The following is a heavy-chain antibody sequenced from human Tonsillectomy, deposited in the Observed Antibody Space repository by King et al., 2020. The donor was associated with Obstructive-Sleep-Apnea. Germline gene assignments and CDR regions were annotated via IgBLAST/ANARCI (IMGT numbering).Heavy chain of an antibody. V-gene: IGHV3-23*04. J-gene: IGHJ4*02. CDR1: GFTFGAYA. CDR2: ITASGGGT. CDR3: AKNNPPPGCDDSWEFDY. D-gene: IGHD1-26*01. Sequence: VQLVESGGDLVQPGGSLRLSCAASGFTFGAYAMSWVRQAPGKGLEWVSAITASGGGTHYADSVKGRFTISRDNSRNMMYLQMNSLRVEDTALYFCAKNNPPPGCDDSWEFDYWGQGTLVTVSS.